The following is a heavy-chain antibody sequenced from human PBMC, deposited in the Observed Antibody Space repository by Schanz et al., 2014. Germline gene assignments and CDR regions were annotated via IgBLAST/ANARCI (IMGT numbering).Heavy chain of an antibody. CDR2: IGNGGVTI. J-gene: IGHJ5*02. V-gene: IGHV3-48*04. CDR1: GFMFSSYA. Sequence: EVQLVESGGGVVQPGRSLRLSCAASGFMFSSYAMSWVRQAPGRGLEWVSYIGNGGVTIYYADSVKGRFTISRDNSKNSLYLQMNSLRAEDTAVYYCAKAADWPVTRFDPWGQGTLVTVSS. D-gene: IGHD3-9*01. CDR3: AKAADWPVTRFDP.